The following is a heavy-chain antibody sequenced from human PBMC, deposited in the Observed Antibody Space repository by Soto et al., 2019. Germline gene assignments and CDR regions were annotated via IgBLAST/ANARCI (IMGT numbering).Heavy chain of an antibody. V-gene: IGHV1-69*01. CDR1: GGTFSSYA. D-gene: IGHD6-6*01. CDR2: IIPIFGTA. J-gene: IGHJ6*01. Sequence: QVQLVQSGAEVKKPGSSVKVSCKASGGTFSSYAISWVRQAPGEGLEWMGGIIPIFGTANYAQRLQGRVTITEDESTSTAYVELSSLRSDDTAVYYCARNGIASRMPLFYYSGMDVWGQGTTSPSPQ. CDR3: ARNGIASRMPLFYYSGMDV.